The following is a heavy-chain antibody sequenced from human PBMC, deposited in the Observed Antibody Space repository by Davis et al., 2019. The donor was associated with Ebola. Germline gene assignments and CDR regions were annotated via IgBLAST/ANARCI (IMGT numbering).Heavy chain of an antibody. D-gene: IGHD3-22*01. Sequence: ASVKVSCKASGYTFTSYGISWVRQAPGQGLEWMGWISAYNGNTNYAQKIQGRVTMTTDTSTSTAYMELRSLRSDDTAVYYCARETFSTYYYDSSGYLGGAFDIWGQGTMVTVSS. V-gene: IGHV1-18*04. CDR1: GYTFTSYG. CDR2: ISAYNGNT. J-gene: IGHJ3*02. CDR3: ARETFSTYYYDSSGYLGGAFDI.